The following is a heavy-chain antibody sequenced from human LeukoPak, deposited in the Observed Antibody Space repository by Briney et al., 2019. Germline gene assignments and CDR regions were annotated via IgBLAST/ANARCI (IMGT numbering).Heavy chain of an antibody. J-gene: IGHJ6*03. CDR1: GFTFSSYA. V-gene: IGHV3-23*01. CDR2: ISGSGGST. CDR3: AKRYCSSTSCYTPTYYYYMDV. D-gene: IGHD2-2*02. Sequence: GGSLRLSCAASGFTFSSYAMSWVRQAPGKELELVSAISGSGGSTYYADSVKGRFTISRDNSKNTLYLQMNSLRAEDTAVYYCAKRYCSSTSCYTPTYYYYMDVWGKGTTVTVSS.